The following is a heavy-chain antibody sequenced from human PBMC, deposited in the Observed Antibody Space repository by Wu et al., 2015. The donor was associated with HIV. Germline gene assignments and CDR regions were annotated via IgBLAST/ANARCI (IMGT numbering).Heavy chain of an antibody. D-gene: IGHD4/OR15-4a*01. CDR1: GYTFTSYY. Sequence: QVQLVQSGAEVKKPGASVKVSCKASGYTFTSYYMHWVRQAPGQGLEWMGIINPSGGSTSYAQKFQGRVTMTRDTSTSTVYMELSSLRSEDTAVYYCASATIERYYGMDVWGQGTTVTVSS. CDR3: ASATIERYYGMDV. V-gene: IGHV1-46*01. CDR2: INPSGGST. J-gene: IGHJ6*02.